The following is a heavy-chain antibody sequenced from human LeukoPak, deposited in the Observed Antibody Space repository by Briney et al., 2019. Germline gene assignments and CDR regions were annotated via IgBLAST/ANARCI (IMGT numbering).Heavy chain of an antibody. J-gene: IGHJ4*02. D-gene: IGHD6-19*01. CDR1: GDPSSDYY. CDR3: ATEIAVTEMIRYFDD. V-gene: IGHV1-69-2*01. CDR2: VDPEDEET. Sequence: ASPKISCKASGDPSSDYYTHWLPHTPEKRLERMGRVDPEDEETMIAEKFQGGVTMTADTSTDTAYMELSSLRSEDTAIYYCATEIAVTEMIRYFDDWGQGTLVTVSS.